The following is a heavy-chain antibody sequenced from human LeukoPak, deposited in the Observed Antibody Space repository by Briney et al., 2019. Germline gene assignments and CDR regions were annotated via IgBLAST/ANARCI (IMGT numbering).Heavy chain of an antibody. J-gene: IGHJ4*02. CDR1: GFTFSSYS. CDR2: ISSSSSYI. CDR3: ASGYYDSSGYRDY. Sequence: PGGSLRLSCAASGFTFSSYSMNWVRQVPGKGLEWVSSISSSSSYIYYADSVKGRFTISRDNAKNSLYLQMNSLRAEDTAVYYCASGYYDSSGYRDYWGQGTLVTVSS. V-gene: IGHV3-21*01. D-gene: IGHD3-22*01.